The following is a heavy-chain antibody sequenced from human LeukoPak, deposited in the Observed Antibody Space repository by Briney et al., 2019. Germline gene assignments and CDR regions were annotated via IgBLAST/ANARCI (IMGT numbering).Heavy chain of an antibody. CDR1: GFIFRNYW. D-gene: IGHD7-27*01. Sequence: GGSLRLSCAASGFIFRNYWMTWVRQAPGKGLEWVANIIQDGSDRYYVDSVKGRFTISRDNATNSSYLQMNSLRVEDTAVYYCARGNWAPFDYWGQGTLVTVSS. CDR3: ARGNWAPFDY. V-gene: IGHV3-7*01. J-gene: IGHJ4*02. CDR2: IIQDGSDR.